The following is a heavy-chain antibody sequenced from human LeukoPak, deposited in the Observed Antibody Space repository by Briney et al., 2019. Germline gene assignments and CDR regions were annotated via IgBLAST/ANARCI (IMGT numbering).Heavy chain of an antibody. J-gene: IGHJ3*02. D-gene: IGHD5-18*01. Sequence: GGSLRLSCAAFSDQYMDWVRQAPGKGLEWVGRIGNKANCYTTEYAASVKGRFTISRDDSKNSLYLQMNSLKTEDTAVYHCTRGYSGVAIYAFDIWGQGTMVTVSS. V-gene: IGHV3-72*01. CDR2: IGNKANCYTT. CDR1: SDQY. CDR3: TRGYSGVAIYAFDI.